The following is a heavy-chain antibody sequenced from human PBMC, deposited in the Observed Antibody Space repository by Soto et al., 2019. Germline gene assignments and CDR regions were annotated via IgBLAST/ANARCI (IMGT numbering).Heavy chain of an antibody. Sequence: GGSLRLSCAASGFTFSGYAMHWVRKASGKGLEWVGRIRSKFNSYATAYDVSVKGRFTISRDDSKNMAYLQMNSLKTEDTAVYYCTRNNYDSSTSPGDYWGQGTLVTVSS. CDR3: TRNNYDSSTSPGDY. J-gene: IGHJ4*02. V-gene: IGHV3-73*01. CDR1: GFTFSGYA. D-gene: IGHD3-22*01. CDR2: IRSKFNSYAT.